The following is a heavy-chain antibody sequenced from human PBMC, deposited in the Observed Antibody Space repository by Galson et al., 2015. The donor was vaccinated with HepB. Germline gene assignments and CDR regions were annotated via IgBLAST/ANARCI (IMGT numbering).Heavy chain of an antibody. CDR2: INPNSGGT. CDR3: ARKRLYGDDAFDI. D-gene: IGHD4-17*01. V-gene: IGHV1-2*06. Sequence: SVKVSCKASGYTFTGYYMHWVRQAPGQGLEWMGRINPNSGGTNYAQKFQGRVTMTRDTSISTAYMELSRLRSDDTAVYYCARKRLYGDDAFDIWGQGTMVTVSS. J-gene: IGHJ3*02. CDR1: GYTFTGYY.